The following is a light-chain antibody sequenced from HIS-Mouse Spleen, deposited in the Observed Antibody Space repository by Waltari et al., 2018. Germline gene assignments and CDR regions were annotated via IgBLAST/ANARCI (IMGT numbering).Light chain of an antibody. J-gene: IGLJ3*02. CDR2: SPN. Sequence: QTVVTQEPSFSVSPGGTVTLTCGLSSGSVSTSYYPRWYQQTPGQAPRTLIYSPNTRSSGVPDRFSGSILGNKAALTITGAQADDESDYYCVLYMGSGIWVFGGGTKLTVL. CDR1: SGSVSTSYY. CDR3: VLYMGSGIWV. V-gene: IGLV8-61*01.